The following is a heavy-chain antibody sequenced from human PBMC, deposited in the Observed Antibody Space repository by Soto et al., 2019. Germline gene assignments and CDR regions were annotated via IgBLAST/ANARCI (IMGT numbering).Heavy chain of an antibody. CDR2: INHSGST. CDR3: ARGLWIFGVVCGTDV. Sequence: PSETLSLTCAVYGGSFSGYYWSWIRQPPGKGLEWIGEINHSGSTNYNPSLKSRVTISVDTSKNQFSLKLSSVTAADTAVYYCARGLWIFGVVCGTDVWGQGTTVTVSS. D-gene: IGHD3-3*01. CDR1: GGSFSGYY. V-gene: IGHV4-34*01. J-gene: IGHJ6*02.